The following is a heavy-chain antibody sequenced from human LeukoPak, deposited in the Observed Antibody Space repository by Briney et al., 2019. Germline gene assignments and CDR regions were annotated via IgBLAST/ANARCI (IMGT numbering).Heavy chain of an antibody. CDR1: GFTFSDHY. CDR2: SRNKANSYST. D-gene: IGHD3-22*01. V-gene: IGHV3-72*01. J-gene: IGHJ4*02. Sequence: PGGPLRLSCAVSGFTFSDHYMDWVRQAPGKGLEWVGRSRNKANSYSTDYAASVIGRFTISRDDSKNSLDLQMNSLEIEDTAMYYCTRVGDYSSSWNYWGQGTLVTVSS. CDR3: TRVGDYSSSWNY.